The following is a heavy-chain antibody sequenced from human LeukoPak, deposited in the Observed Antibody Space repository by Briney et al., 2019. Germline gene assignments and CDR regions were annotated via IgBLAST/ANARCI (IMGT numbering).Heavy chain of an antibody. Sequence: PGGSLRLSCAASGFTFDDYAMHWVRQAPGKGLEWVSGISWNSGSIGYADSVKGRFTISRDNAKNSLYLQMNSLRAEDMALYYCAKGSVTVETSTAIDYWGQGTLVTVSS. CDR3: AKGSVTVETSTAIDY. J-gene: IGHJ4*02. V-gene: IGHV3-9*03. D-gene: IGHD4-23*01. CDR2: ISWNSGSI. CDR1: GFTFDDYA.